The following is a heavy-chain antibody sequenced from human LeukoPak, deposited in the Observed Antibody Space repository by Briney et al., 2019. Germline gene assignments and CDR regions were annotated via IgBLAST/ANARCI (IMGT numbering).Heavy chain of an antibody. CDR3: ARDLGIAARPDY. D-gene: IGHD6-6*01. V-gene: IGHV4-38-2*02. Sequence: SETLSLTCTVSGYSISSGYYWGWIRQPPGKGLEWIGSIYHSGSTYYNPSLKSRVTISVDTSKNQFSLKLSTVTAADTAVYYCARDLGIAARPDYWGQGTLVTVSS. CDR2: IYHSGST. J-gene: IGHJ4*02. CDR1: GYSISSGYY.